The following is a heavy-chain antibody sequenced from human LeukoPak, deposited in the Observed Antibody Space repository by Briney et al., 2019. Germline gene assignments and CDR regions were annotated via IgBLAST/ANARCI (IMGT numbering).Heavy chain of an antibody. CDR1: GGSISSGGYS. V-gene: IGHV4-30-4*07. Sequence: SETLSLTCAVSGGSISSGGYSWSWIRQPPGKGLEWIGYISSTGSTYYNLSLKSRLSISLDTSKNQFSLNLSSVTAADTAVYYCARHSPVGIYYFDYWGQGTLVTVSS. CDR3: ARHSPVGIYYFDY. J-gene: IGHJ4*02. CDR2: ISSTGST. D-gene: IGHD1-26*01.